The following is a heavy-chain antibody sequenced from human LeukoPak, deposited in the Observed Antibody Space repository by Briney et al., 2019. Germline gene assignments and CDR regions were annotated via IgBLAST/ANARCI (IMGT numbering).Heavy chain of an antibody. V-gene: IGHV1-46*01. D-gene: IGHD5-12*01. CDR2: INPSGGST. CDR3: AGGGYSGYNPFDY. CDR1: VYTFTNYY. J-gene: IGHJ4*02. Sequence: ASVKVSCKASVYTFTNYYMHWVRQVPGQGLEWMGIINPSGGSTSYAQKFQGRDTMTRDMSTSTVYMELSSLRSEDTAVYYCAGGGYSGYNPFDYWGQGTLVTVSS.